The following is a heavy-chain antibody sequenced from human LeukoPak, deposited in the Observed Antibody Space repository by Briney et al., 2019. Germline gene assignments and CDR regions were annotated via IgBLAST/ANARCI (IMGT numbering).Heavy chain of an antibody. CDR3: ATPQPGRFFVDYFDY. CDR2: FDPEDGET. Sequence: ASVKVSCNVSGYTLTELSIHWVRQAPGKGLEWMGGFDPEDGETIYAQKFRGRVTMTEDTSTDTAYMELNSLRSEDTAVFYCATPQPGRFFVDYFDYWGQGTLVTVSS. J-gene: IGHJ4*02. D-gene: IGHD3-3*01. V-gene: IGHV1-24*01. CDR1: GYTLTELS.